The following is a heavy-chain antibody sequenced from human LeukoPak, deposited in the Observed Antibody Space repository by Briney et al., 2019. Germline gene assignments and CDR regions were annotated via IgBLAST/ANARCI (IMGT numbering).Heavy chain of an antibody. D-gene: IGHD2-15*01. CDR1: GFTFSSYS. J-gene: IGHJ6*03. Sequence: GGSLRLSCVASGFTFSSYSMNWVRQAPGKGLEWVSYISSSSSTIYYADSVKGRFTISRDNAKNSLHLQINSLRAEDTAVYYCARHPPYGGSPYYYYMDVWGKGTTVTVSS. CDR3: ARHPPYGGSPYYYYMDV. CDR2: ISSSSSTI. V-gene: IGHV3-48*01.